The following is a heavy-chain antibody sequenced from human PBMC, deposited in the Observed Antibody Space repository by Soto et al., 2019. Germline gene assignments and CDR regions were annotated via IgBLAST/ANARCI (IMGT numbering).Heavy chain of an antibody. Sequence: PGGSLRVSCAASGFTFSSYAMSWVRQAPGKGLEWVSAISGSGGSTYYADSVKGRFTISRDNSKNTLYLQMNSLRAEDTAVYYCAKSPRTIFGVTFYYYYYMDVWGKGTTVTVSS. CDR1: GFTFSSYA. CDR2: ISGSGGST. CDR3: AKSPRTIFGVTFYYYYYMDV. V-gene: IGHV3-23*01. D-gene: IGHD3-3*01. J-gene: IGHJ6*03.